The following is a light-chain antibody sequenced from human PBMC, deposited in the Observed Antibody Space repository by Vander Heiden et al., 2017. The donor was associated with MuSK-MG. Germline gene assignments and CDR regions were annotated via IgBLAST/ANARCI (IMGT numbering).Light chain of an antibody. V-gene: IGKV3-20*01. Sequence: EIVLTQSPGTLSLSPGDRATLSCRASQSVRSNYLDWYQQRPGQAPRLLIYGASSRAKGIPDRFRGSGSGTDFTLTISRLEPEDFAVYYLQQDSSPFTFGHGTKVDIK. CDR3: QQDSSPFT. CDR1: QSVRSNY. J-gene: IGKJ3*01. CDR2: GAS.